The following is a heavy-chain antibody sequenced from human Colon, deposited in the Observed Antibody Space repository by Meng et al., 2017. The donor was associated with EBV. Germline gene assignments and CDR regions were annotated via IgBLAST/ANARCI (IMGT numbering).Heavy chain of an antibody. CDR1: RFTLSSYA. D-gene: IGHD5-24*01. J-gene: IGHJ4*02. CDR3: VRDGYNYVPFDY. V-gene: IGHV3-23*01. Sequence: LQRLGSGGGLGQPGGSLRLSCAASRFTLSSYAMSWVRQAPGKGLEWVSFISGTGGSTYYADSVKGRFTISRDNSKNTLYLQMNSLSAEDTAVYYCVRDGYNYVPFDYWGQGTLVTVSS. CDR2: ISGTGGST.